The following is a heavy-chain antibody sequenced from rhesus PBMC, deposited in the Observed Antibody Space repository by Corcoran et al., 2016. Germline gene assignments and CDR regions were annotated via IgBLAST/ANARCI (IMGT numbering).Heavy chain of an antibody. CDR2: VGGSRGSP. J-gene: IGHJ4*01. D-gene: IGHD3-3*01. CDR3: AGVGGRHVLQFLGWLLQVLDFDY. Sequence: QVQLQESGPGLVKPSETLSLTCAVSGYSISSGYGWSWIRQPPGKGLEWFGYVGGSRGSPNYNPALTSRVTISKDTTKNQFSLKLGCVAAADTAVYYCAGVGGRHVLQFLGWLLQVLDFDYWGQGVLVTVSS. V-gene: IGHV4-127*01. CDR1: GYSISSGYG.